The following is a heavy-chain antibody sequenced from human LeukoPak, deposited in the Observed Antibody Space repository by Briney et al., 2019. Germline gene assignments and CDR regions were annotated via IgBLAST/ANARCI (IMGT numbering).Heavy chain of an antibody. V-gene: IGHV4-61*02. Sequence: SQTLSLTCTVSGGSISSGSYYWSWIRQPAGKGLEWIGRIYTSGSTNYNPSLKSRVTISVDTSKNQFSLKLSSVTAADTALYYCARNYGDYVPFDYWGQGTLVTVSS. D-gene: IGHD4-17*01. CDR1: GGSISSGSYY. CDR3: ARNYGDYVPFDY. CDR2: IYTSGST. J-gene: IGHJ4*02.